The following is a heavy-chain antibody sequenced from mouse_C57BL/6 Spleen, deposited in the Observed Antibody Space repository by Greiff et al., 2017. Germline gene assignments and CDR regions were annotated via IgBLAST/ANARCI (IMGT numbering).Heavy chain of an antibody. V-gene: IGHV1-52*01. CDR3: ARGGYYGSSYGYFDV. D-gene: IGHD1-1*01. CDR2: IDPSDSET. J-gene: IGHJ1*03. CDR1: GYTFTSYW. Sequence: QVQLQQPGAELVRPGSSVKLSCKASGYTFTSYWMHWVKQRPIQGLEWIGNIDPSDSETHYNQKFKDKTTLTVDKSSSTAYMQLSSLTSEDSAVYYCARGGYYGSSYGYFDVWGTGTTVTVSS.